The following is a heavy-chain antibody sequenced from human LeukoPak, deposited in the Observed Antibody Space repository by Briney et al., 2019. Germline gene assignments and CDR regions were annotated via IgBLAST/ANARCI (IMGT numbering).Heavy chain of an antibody. J-gene: IGHJ4*02. CDR1: GGSISSYY. Sequence: SETLSLTCTVSGGSISSYYWSWIRQPPGKGLEWIGYIYYSGSTNYNPSLKSRVTISVDTSKNQFSLNLTSVTAADTAVYYCARDSESSGYYYPPVADYWGQGTLVTVSS. CDR3: ARDSESSGYYYPPVADY. V-gene: IGHV4-59*12. D-gene: IGHD3-22*01. CDR2: IYYSGST.